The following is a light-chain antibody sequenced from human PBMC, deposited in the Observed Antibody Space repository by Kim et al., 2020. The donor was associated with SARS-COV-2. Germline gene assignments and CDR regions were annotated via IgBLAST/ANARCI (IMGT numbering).Light chain of an antibody. CDR2: DAS. J-gene: IGKJ2*01. Sequence: VMTQSPATLSVSPGERVTLSCRASHSVTTNLAWHQQTPGQAPRVLIYDASTRATGIPARFSGSGSGTEFTLTISSLQSEDFAVYYCQQSNNWPYTFGQGTKLEI. CDR1: HSVTTN. V-gene: IGKV3-15*01. CDR3: QQSNNWPYT.